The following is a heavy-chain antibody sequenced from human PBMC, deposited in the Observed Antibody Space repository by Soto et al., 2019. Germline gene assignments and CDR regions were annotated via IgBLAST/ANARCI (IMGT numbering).Heavy chain of an antibody. V-gene: IGHV1-69*13. Sequence: VKVSCKASGGTFSSYAISWVRQAPGQGLEWMGGIIPIFGTANYAQKFQGRVTITADESTSTAYMELGSLRSEDTAVYYCARGEAAAGNSHYYYYYGRDVWGQGTTVTVSS. J-gene: IGHJ6*02. D-gene: IGHD6-13*01. CDR3: ARGEAAAGNSHYYYYYGRDV. CDR2: IIPIFGTA. CDR1: GGTFSSYA.